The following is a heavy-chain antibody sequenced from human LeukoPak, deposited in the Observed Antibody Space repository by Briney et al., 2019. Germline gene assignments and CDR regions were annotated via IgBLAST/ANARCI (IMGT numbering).Heavy chain of an antibody. CDR1: GFTFSSYA. J-gene: IGHJ4*02. D-gene: IGHD5-24*01. CDR3: TRSLNYGFDY. Sequence: PGRSLRLSCAASGFTFSSYAMHWVRQAPGKGLVWVSHINGDGGSTTYADSVKGRFTISRDNAKNTLYLQMYSLRAEDTAVFYCTRSLNYGFDYWGQGTLVTVSS. CDR2: INGDGGST. V-gene: IGHV3-74*03.